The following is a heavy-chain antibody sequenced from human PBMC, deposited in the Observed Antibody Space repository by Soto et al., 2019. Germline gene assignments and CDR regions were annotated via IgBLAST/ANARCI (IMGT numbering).Heavy chain of an antibody. CDR3: ARVDSGYDSAWY. D-gene: IGHD5-12*01. V-gene: IGHV4-4*02. J-gene: IGHJ4*02. Sequence: QVQLQESGPGLVKPSGTLSLTCAVSGGSISSSNWWSWVRQPPGKGLEWIGEIYHSGSTNYNPSLKSGVTISVDKSKNQFSLELSSVTAADTAVYYCARVDSGYDSAWYWGQGTLVTVSS. CDR1: GGSISSSNW. CDR2: IYHSGST.